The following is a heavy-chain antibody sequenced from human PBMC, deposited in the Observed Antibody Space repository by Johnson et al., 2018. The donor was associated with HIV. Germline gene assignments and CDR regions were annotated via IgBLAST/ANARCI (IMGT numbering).Heavy chain of an antibody. CDR2: IYSGGST. CDR1: GFTFSDYY. Sequence: MLLVESGGGLVKPGGSLRLSCAASGFTFSDYYMSWIRQAPGKGLEWVSVIYSGGSTYYADSVKGRFTISRDNSKNTLYLQMNSLRAEDTAVYYCARDEVAGAFDIWGQGTMVTVSS. J-gene: IGHJ3*02. V-gene: IGHV3-66*01. CDR3: ARDEVAGAFDI.